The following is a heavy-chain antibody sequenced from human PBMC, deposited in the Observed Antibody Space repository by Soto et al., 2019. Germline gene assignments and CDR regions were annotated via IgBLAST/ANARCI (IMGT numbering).Heavy chain of an antibody. CDR2: IYYSGST. D-gene: IGHD4-17*01. CDR3: ARHSPDLGTVFDY. V-gene: IGHV4-39*01. J-gene: IGHJ4*02. CDR1: GGSISSSSYY. Sequence: SETLSLTCTVAGGSISSSSYYWGWIRQPPGKGLEWIGSIYYSGSTYYNPSLKSRVTISVDTSKNQFSLKLSSVTAADTDVYYCARHSPDLGTVFDYWGQGTLVTVSS.